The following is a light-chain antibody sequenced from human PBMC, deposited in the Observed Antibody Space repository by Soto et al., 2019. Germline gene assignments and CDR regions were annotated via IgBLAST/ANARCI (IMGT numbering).Light chain of an antibody. Sequence: DIQMTQSPSSLSASVGDRGTITCQGSQNINNYLNWYQQKPGRAPKRLIYDASNLEAGVPSRFRGSGSGTDFTFTISRLQPEDIATYYCQQYENLPTFGQGTRLEIK. CDR1: QNINNY. CDR3: QQYENLPT. J-gene: IGKJ5*01. CDR2: DAS. V-gene: IGKV1-33*01.